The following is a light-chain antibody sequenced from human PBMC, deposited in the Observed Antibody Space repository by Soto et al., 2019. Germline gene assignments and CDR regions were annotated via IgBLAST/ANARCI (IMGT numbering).Light chain of an antibody. CDR1: SSDLGSYNF. J-gene: IGLJ1*01. Sequence: QSALTQPASVSGSPGQSITISCTATSSDLGSYNFVSWYQHHPDKAPKLIIYEATERPSGVSDRFSASKSGNTASLTISGLQAEDEADYYCCSRAGSTYFFGTGTKLTV. CDR2: EAT. V-gene: IGLV2-23*01. CDR3: CSRAGSTYF.